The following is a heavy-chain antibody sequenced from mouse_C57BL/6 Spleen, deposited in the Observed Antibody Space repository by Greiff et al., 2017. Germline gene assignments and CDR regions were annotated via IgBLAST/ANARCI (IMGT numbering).Heavy chain of an antibody. J-gene: IGHJ4*01. D-gene: IGHD1-1*01. CDR2: INPSNGGT. CDR1: GYTFTSYC. Sequence: QVQLQQPGTELVKPGASVKLSCKASGYTFTSYCMHWVKQRPGQGLEWIGNINPSNGGTNYNEKFKSKASLTVDKSSSTAYMQLSSLTSEDSAVYYCASYYYGSSYHYAMDYWGQGTSVTVSS. CDR3: ASYYYGSSYHYAMDY. V-gene: IGHV1-53*01.